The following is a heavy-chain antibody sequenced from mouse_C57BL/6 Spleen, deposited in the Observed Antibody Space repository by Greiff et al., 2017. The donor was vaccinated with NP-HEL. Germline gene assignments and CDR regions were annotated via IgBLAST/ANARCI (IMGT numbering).Heavy chain of an antibody. CDR1: GYTFTSYW. CDR3: VRRGGITTVVEVDY. Sequence: QVQLQQPGAELVRPGTSVKLSCKASGYTFTSYWMHWVKQRPGQGLEWIGVIDPSDSYTNYNQKFKGKATLTVDTSSSTAYMQLSSLTSEDSAVYYCVRRGGITTVVEVDYWGQGTTLTVSS. J-gene: IGHJ2*01. CDR2: IDPSDSYT. D-gene: IGHD1-1*01. V-gene: IGHV1-59*01.